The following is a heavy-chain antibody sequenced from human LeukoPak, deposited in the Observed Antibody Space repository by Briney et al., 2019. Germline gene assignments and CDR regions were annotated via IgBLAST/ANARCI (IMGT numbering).Heavy chain of an antibody. D-gene: IGHD1-7*01. Sequence: GGSLRLSCAASGFTLSSYGVHWVRQAPGRVLEWVAFIRYDGIKTFYADSVRDRFTISRDNSKNTLYLQMNSLRTEDTAVYYCAKGPPITGTGFDYWGQGTLVTVSS. CDR2: IRYDGIKT. J-gene: IGHJ4*02. CDR1: GFTLSSYG. CDR3: AKGPPITGTGFDY. V-gene: IGHV3-30*02.